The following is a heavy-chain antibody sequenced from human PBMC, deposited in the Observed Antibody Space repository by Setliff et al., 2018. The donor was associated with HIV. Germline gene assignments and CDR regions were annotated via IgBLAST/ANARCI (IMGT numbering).Heavy chain of an antibody. J-gene: IGHJ4*02. CDR2: IYTSGST. Sequence: PSETLSLTCTVSGGSISSGSYYWSWIRQPAGKGLEWIGRIYTSGSTNYDPSLKSRVTMSVDTSKIQFSLKLTSMTTADTAVYYCARVGANYGGPDYWGQGTPVTVSS. CDR1: GGSISSGSYY. D-gene: IGHD4-17*01. V-gene: IGHV4-61*02. CDR3: ARVGANYGGPDY.